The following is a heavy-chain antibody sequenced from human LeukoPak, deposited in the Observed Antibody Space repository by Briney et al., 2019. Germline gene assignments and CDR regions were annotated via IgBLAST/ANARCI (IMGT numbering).Heavy chain of an antibody. CDR1: GFTFSDYY. Sequence: GGSLRLSCAASGFTFSDYYMSWIRQAPGKGLEWVSYISSSCSYTNYADSVKGRFTISRDNAKNSLYLQMNSLRAEDTAVYYCARDPRGCSSTSCYAEDWGQGTLVTVSS. V-gene: IGHV3-11*06. D-gene: IGHD2-2*01. CDR3: ARDPRGCSSTSCYAED. CDR2: ISSSCSYT. J-gene: IGHJ4*02.